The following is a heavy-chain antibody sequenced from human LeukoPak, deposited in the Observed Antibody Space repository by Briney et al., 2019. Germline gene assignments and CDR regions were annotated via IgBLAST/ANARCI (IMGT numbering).Heavy chain of an antibody. CDR2: ISAYNGNT. V-gene: IGHV1-18*01. Sequence: ASVKVSCKASGYTFTSYGISWVRQAPGQGLEWMGWISAYNGNTNYAQKLQGRVTMATDTSTSTAYMELRSLRSDDTAVYYCAHNDYGDYDHFQHWGQGTLVTVSS. CDR3: AHNDYGDYDHFQH. D-gene: IGHD4-17*01. CDR1: GYTFTSYG. J-gene: IGHJ1*01.